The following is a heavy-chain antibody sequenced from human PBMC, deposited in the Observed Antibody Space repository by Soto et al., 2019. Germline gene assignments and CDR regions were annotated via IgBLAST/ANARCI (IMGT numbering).Heavy chain of an antibody. CDR1: GGSFSGYY. Sequence: VQLQQWGAGLLRPSETLSLTCAVYGGSFSGYYWSWIRQPPGKGLELIGEINHSGSTNYNPSLKSRVTISVDTSKNQFSLKLSSVTAADTAVYCCARARAASGSSDFRRHYYYYYGMDVWGQGTTVTVSS. V-gene: IGHV4-34*01. D-gene: IGHD6-6*01. CDR3: ARARAASGSSDFRRHYYYYYGMDV. J-gene: IGHJ6*02. CDR2: INHSGST.